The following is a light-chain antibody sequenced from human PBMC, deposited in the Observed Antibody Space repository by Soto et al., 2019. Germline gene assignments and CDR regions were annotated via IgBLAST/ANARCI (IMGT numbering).Light chain of an antibody. CDR1: SSNIGSNT. CDR3: TSPTPGSLYV. Sequence: QSVLTQPPSASGTPGQIVAISCSGSSSNIGSNTVTWYQQLPGTAPKLLIYSTSQRSSGVPGRFSGSKSGASASLSISGLQSEDEADYFCTSPTPGSLYVFGTGTKLTVL. J-gene: IGLJ1*01. V-gene: IGLV1-44*01. CDR2: STS.